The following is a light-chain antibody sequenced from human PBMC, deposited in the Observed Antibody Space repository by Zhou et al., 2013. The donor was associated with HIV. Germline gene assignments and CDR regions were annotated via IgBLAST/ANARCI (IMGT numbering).Light chain of an antibody. Sequence: IQMTQTPLTLSASVGDRVTITCRASQNVRRWVAWYQQKPGKAPKLLISEASNLHIGVPSRFSGSGFGTDFTLTISSLQPEDVATYYCQKYNSVPFTFGPGTKVDIK. CDR1: QNVRRW. J-gene: IGKJ3*01. CDR3: QKYNSVPFT. CDR2: EAS. V-gene: IGKV1-5*03.